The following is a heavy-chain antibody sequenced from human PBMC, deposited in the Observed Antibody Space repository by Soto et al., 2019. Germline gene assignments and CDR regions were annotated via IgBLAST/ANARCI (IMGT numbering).Heavy chain of an antibody. J-gene: IGHJ3*02. V-gene: IGHV4-34*01. Sequence: SETLSLTCAVYGGSFSGYYWSWIRQPPGKGLEWIGEINHSGSTNYNPSLKSRVTISVDTSKNQFSLKLSSVTAADTAVYYCARPIYSGSRNDAFDIWGQGTMVTVSS. CDR1: GGSFSGYY. D-gene: IGHD1-26*01. CDR2: INHSGST. CDR3: ARPIYSGSRNDAFDI.